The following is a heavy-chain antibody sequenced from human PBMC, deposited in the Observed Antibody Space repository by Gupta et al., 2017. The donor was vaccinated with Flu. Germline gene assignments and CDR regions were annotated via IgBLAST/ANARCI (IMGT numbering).Heavy chain of an antibody. CDR2: INGGGDTR. Sequence: EVQLLESGGGLVQPGGSLRLSFAAAGFTFARYAMSWFRQAPGKGLEWVSGINGGGDTRYYADSVKGRFTITSDSSKNTLFLQMDRLRAEDSALYYCTKESTDYPSTFFDNWGQGTLVTVSS. J-gene: IGHJ4*02. V-gene: IGHV3-23*01. D-gene: IGHD3-16*01. CDR1: GFTFARYA. CDR3: TKESTDYPSTFFDN.